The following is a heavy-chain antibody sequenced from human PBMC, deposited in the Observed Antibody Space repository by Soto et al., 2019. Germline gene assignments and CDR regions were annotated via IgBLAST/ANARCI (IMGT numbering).Heavy chain of an antibody. V-gene: IGHV4-59*01. J-gene: IGHJ4*02. CDR3: ARTLVSSAWYFDY. CDR2: IYSSGST. CDR1: GDFNTNFY. D-gene: IGHD6-19*01. Sequence: SETLSLTCTVSGDFNTNFYWSWIRQSPGKGLEWMGFIYSSGSTRYNPSLKSRITMSLDTSKNQFSLKLNSVTAADTAVYYCARTLVSSAWYFDYWGQGTLVTVSS.